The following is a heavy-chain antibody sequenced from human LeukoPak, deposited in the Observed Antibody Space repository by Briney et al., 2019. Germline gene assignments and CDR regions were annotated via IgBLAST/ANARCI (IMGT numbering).Heavy chain of an antibody. J-gene: IGHJ4*02. CDR3: ARAAWFGEFLHSFFDY. V-gene: IGHV1-2*02. CDR2: INPNSGGT. CDR1: GYTFTGYY. Sequence: ASVKVSCKASGYTFTGYYMHWVRQAPGQGLEWMGWINPNSGGTNYAQKFQGRVTMTRDTSISTAYMELSRLRSDDTAVYYCARAAWFGEFLHSFFDYWGQGTLVTVSS. D-gene: IGHD3-10*01.